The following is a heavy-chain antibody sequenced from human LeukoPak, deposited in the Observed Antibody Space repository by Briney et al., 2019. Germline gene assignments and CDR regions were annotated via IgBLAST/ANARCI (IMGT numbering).Heavy chain of an antibody. CDR3: ARDAKCRY. V-gene: IGHV3-48*03. CDR2: ISSSGSTI. CDR1: GFTFNSCE. Sequence: GGTLRLSCAASGFTFNSCEMNWVRQTPGKGLEWVSYISSSGSTIYYADSVKGRFTISRDNAKNSLYLQMNSLRAEDTAVYYCARDAKCRYWGQGTLVTVSS. J-gene: IGHJ4*02. D-gene: IGHD2-15*01.